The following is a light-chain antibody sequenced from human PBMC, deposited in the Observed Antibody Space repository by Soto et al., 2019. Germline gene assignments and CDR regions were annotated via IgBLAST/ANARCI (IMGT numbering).Light chain of an antibody. CDR1: QSVSSSY. J-gene: IGKJ4*01. CDR3: QQYGSSPLS. Sequence: EIVLTQSPGTLSLSPGERATLSCRASQSVSSSYLAWYQQKPGQAPRLIIYGASTRDTGIPDRFSGSGSGTDFTFTISRLESEDFAVYFCQQYGSSPLSFGGGTKVEIK. V-gene: IGKV3-20*01. CDR2: GAS.